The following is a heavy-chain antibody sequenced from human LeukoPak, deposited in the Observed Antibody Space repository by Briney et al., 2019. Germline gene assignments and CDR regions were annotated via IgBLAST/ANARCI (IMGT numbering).Heavy chain of an antibody. Sequence: GKSLRLSCAASRFTFSSYAMHWVRQAPGQGLEWTAFLSLGGGEKYYSDSVKGRFTISRDNSKNTLYLQMNSLRAEDTAVYYCAREPLGGITNSGVPYWGQGTLVTVPS. D-gene: IGHD3-3*01. CDR3: AREPLGGITNSGVPY. J-gene: IGHJ4*02. CDR1: RFTFSSYA. CDR2: LSLGGGEK. V-gene: IGHV3-30*04.